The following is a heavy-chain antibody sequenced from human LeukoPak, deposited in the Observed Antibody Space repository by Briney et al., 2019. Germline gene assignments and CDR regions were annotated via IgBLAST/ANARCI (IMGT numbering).Heavy chain of an antibody. CDR1: NGSFSTYY. V-gene: IGHV4-59*08. Sequence: SETLSLTCSVSNGSFSTYYWGWIPQPPGKRLEWIGHIFSSESSNSNYNPSLNGRVAKAVVTFQNQFSLTVNSVTAADTAVYYCARAGDGYYYYYYMVVRGKGTAVTVSS. D-gene: IGHD5-24*01. J-gene: IGHJ6*03. CDR2: IFSSESSNS. CDR3: ARAGDGYYYYYYMVV.